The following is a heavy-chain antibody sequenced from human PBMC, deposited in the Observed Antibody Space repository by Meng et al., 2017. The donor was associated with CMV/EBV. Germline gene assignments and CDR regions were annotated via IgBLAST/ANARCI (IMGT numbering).Heavy chain of an antibody. CDR1: GGSFSGYY. J-gene: IGHJ6*02. D-gene: IGHD3-16*01. V-gene: IGHV4-34*01. CDR2: INHSGST. Sequence: GSLRLSCAVYGGSFSGYYWSWIRQPPGKGLEWIGEINHSGSTNYNPSLKSRVTISVDTSKNQFSLKLGSVTAADTAVYYCARGLPSGGIRLFDYYYGMDVWGQGTTVTVSS. CDR3: ARGLPSGGIRLFDYYYGMDV.